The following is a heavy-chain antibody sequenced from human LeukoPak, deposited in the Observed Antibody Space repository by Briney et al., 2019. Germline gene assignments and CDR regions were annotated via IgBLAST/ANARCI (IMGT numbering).Heavy chain of an antibody. CDR1: GFTFSSYS. CDR2: ISRSSSYI. D-gene: IGHD3-10*01. V-gene: IGHV3-21*01. CDR3: ASEAMVRGALDY. Sequence: GGSLRLSCAASGFTFSSYSMVWVRQAPGKGLEWVSSISRSSSYIYYADSVKGRFTISRDNAKNSLYLQMNSLRAEDTAVYYCASEAMVRGALDYWGQGTLVTASS. J-gene: IGHJ4*02.